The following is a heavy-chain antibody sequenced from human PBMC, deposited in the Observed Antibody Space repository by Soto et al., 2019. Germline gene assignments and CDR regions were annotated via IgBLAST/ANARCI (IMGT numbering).Heavy chain of an antibody. CDR2: MNPNSGNT. Sequence: QVQLVQSGAEVKKPGASVKVSCKASGYTFTRYDINWVRQATGQGLEWMGWMNPNSGNTGYAQKFQGRVTMTRNTSMSTAYMELRSLRSEDTAVYYCARHDCSGGSCWRAWGQGTLVTVSS. J-gene: IGHJ4*02. V-gene: IGHV1-8*01. D-gene: IGHD2-15*01. CDR1: GYTFTRYD. CDR3: ARHDCSGGSCWRA.